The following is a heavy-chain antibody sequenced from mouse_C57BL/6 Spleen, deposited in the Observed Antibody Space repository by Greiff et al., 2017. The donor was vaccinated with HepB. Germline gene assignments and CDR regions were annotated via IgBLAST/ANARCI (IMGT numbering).Heavy chain of an antibody. CDR2: IDPSDSYT. V-gene: IGHV1-59*01. Sequence: QVQLQQPGAELVRPGTSVKLSCKASGYTFTSYWMHWVKQRPGQGLEWIGVIDPSDSYTNYNQKFKGKATLTVETSSSTAYLQPSSLTSEDSAVYYSAREGLAVGVYVDVWGTGTTFTVSS. CDR3: AREGLAVGVYVDV. CDR1: GYTFTSYW. D-gene: IGHD1-1*02. J-gene: IGHJ1*03.